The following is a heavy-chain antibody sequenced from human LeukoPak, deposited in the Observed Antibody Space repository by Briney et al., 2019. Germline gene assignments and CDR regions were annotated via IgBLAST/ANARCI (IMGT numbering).Heavy chain of an antibody. CDR1: GGSFSGYY. CDR3: ARWKETYYYDSSGPYFDY. D-gene: IGHD3-22*01. J-gene: IGHJ4*02. CDR2: INHSGST. Sequence: SETLSLTCAVYGGSFSGYYWSWIRQPPGKGLEWIGEINHSGSTNYNPSLKSRVTISVDTSKNQFSLKLSSVTAADTAVYYCARWKETYYYDSSGPYFDYWGQGTLVTVSS. V-gene: IGHV4-34*01.